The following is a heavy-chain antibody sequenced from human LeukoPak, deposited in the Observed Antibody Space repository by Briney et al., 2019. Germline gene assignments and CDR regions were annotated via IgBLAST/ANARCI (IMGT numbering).Heavy chain of an antibody. V-gene: IGHV4-31*03. Sequence: PSETLSLTCTVSGGSISSGGYYWSWIRQHPGKGLEWIGYIYYSGSTYYNPSLKSRVTISVDTSKNQFSLKLSSVTAADTAVYYCARVGEMATILCYFDYWGQGTLVTVSS. CDR2: IYYSGST. J-gene: IGHJ4*02. CDR3: ARVGEMATILCYFDY. CDR1: GGSISSGGYY. D-gene: IGHD5-24*01.